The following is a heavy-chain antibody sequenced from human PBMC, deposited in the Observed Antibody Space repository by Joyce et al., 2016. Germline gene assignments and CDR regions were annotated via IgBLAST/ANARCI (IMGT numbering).Heavy chain of an antibody. CDR1: GLTFRNDW. CDR3: AREMITVGGLHPPLGRWHFDL. J-gene: IGHJ2*01. Sequence: EVQLVESGGGLVQPGGSLRLTCAASGLTFRNDWMSWVRQAQGKGLQWVANIKQDGSDTHLLEALRGRVTISRDNGKNSLFLQMNSLRAEDTAVYYCAREMITVGGLHPPLGRWHFDLWGRGTLVAVSS. D-gene: IGHD2-15*01. CDR2: IKQDGSDT. V-gene: IGHV3-7*01.